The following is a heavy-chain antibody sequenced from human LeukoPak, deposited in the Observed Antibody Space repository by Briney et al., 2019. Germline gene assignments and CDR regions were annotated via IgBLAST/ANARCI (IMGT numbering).Heavy chain of an antibody. V-gene: IGHV4-61*01. CDR1: GGSVSSDTYY. CDR3: ARYFDWPWAFDM. CDR2: IYYSGGT. D-gene: IGHD3-9*01. Sequence: SETLSLTCIVSGGSVSSDTYYWSWLRQPPGKGLEWIGYIYYSGGTHCYPSLRTRATISVDTPKNQFSLRLRSVTSADTALYYCARYFDWPWAFDMGGEGTMVTV. J-gene: IGHJ3*02.